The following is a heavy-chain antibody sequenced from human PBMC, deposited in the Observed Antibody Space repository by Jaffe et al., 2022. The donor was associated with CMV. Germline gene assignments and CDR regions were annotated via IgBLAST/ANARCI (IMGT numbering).Heavy chain of an antibody. Sequence: EVQLVESGGGLVQPGGSLRLSCAASGFTFSSYEMNWVRQAPGKGLEWVSYISSSGSTIYYADSVKGRFTISRDNAKNSLYLQMNSLRAEDTAVYYCARDPRGEVFGYSNPYYFDYWGQGTLVTVSS. CDR3: ARDPRGEVFGYSNPYYFDY. J-gene: IGHJ4*02. D-gene: IGHD4-4*01. CDR2: ISSSGSTI. V-gene: IGHV3-48*03. CDR1: GFTFSSYE.